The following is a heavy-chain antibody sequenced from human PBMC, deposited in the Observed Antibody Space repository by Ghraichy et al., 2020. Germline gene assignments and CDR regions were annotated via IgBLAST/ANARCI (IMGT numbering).Heavy chain of an antibody. V-gene: IGHV4-39*01. Sequence: SETLSLTCTVSGGSISSSSYYWGWIRQPPGKGLEWIGSIYYSGSTYYNPSLKSRVTISVDTSKNQFSLKLSSVTAADTAVYYCANTPSGIAAAGYWFDPWGQGTLVTVSS. CDR2: IYYSGST. D-gene: IGHD6-13*01. J-gene: IGHJ5*02. CDR1: GGSISSSSYY. CDR3: ANTPSGIAAAGYWFDP.